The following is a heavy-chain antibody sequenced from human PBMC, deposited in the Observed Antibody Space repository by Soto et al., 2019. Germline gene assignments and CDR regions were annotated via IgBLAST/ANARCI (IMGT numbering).Heavy chain of an antibody. D-gene: IGHD6-6*01. V-gene: IGHV3-30-3*01. CDR1: GFTFSRHA. CDR2: ISYDGSEK. Sequence: QVQLAESGGGVVQPGRSLRLSCAASGFTFSRHAMHWVRQAPVKGLEWVAVISYDGSEKYYADSVKGRFTISRDSSKNTLYLQMDSLGPEDTAVYYCAREVGGSSPPGWGQGTLVTVFS. CDR3: AREVGGSSPPG. J-gene: IGHJ4*02.